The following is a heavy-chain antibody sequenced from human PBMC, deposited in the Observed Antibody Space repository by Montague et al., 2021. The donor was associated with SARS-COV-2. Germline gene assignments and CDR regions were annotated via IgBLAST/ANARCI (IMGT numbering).Heavy chain of an antibody. D-gene: IGHD3-10*01. J-gene: IGHJ4*02. CDR1: GASITDFY. CDR3: ARITEGVPFDF. Sequence: SETLSLTCTVSGASITDFYWSWIRQPPGKGLQWVGYVHHSGITNYNPSLKSRVTISIDTLKSRFSLNLRSVTAADTAVYFCARITEGVPFDFWGRGTLVSVSS. CDR2: VHHSGIT. V-gene: IGHV4-59*01.